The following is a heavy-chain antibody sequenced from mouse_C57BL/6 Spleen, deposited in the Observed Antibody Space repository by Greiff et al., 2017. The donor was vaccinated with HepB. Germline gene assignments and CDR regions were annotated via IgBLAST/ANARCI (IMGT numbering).Heavy chain of an antibody. D-gene: IGHD3-2*02. CDR2: IHPNSGST. V-gene: IGHV1-64*01. CDR1: GYTFTSYW. CDR3: AMDSSGYGYAMDY. Sequence: QVQLKQSGAELVKPGASVKLSCKASGYTFTSYWMHWVKQRPGQGLEWIGMIHPNSGSTNYNEKFKSKATLTVDKSSSTAYMQLSSLTSEDSAVYYCAMDSSGYGYAMDYWGQGTSVTVSS. J-gene: IGHJ4*01.